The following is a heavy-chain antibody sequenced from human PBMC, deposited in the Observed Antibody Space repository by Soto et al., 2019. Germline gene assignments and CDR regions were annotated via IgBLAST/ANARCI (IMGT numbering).Heavy chain of an antibody. J-gene: IGHJ6*02. D-gene: IGHD3-3*01. CDR1: GFTFSNAW. CDR3: TTDQSPDVLRFLEWLPYYYYYGMDV. V-gene: IGHV3-15*07. CDR2: IKSKTDGGTT. Sequence: GGSLRLSCAASGFTFSNAWMNWVRQAPGKGLEWVGRIKSKTDGGTTDYAAPVKGRFTISRDDSKNTLYLQMNSLKTEDTAVYYCTTDQSPDVLRFLEWLPYYYYYGMDVWGQGTTVTVSS.